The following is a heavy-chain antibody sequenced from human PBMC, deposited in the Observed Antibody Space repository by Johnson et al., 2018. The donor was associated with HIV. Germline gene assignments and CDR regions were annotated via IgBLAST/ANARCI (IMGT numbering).Heavy chain of an antibody. CDR2: ISYDGTKK. CDR3: ASPPSGYDFWDGPNIFDV. J-gene: IGHJ3*01. V-gene: IGHV3-30-3*01. Sequence: QVQLVESGGGVVQPGRSLRLSCVASGFTFKSYTVHWVRQAPGKGLEWVAVISYDGTKKNYADSVKGRFTISRDNSKNTLFLQMNSLRPEDTAVYYCASPPSGYDFWDGPNIFDVWGQGTMVSVAS. CDR1: GFTFKSYT. D-gene: IGHD3-3*01.